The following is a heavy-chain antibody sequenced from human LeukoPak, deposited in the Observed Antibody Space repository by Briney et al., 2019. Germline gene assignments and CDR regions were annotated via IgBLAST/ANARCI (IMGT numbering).Heavy chain of an antibody. J-gene: IGHJ4*02. Sequence: PGGSLRLSCAASGFTFSSYSMNWVRQAPGKGLEWVSSISSSGGSTKYADSVKGRFTISRDNSKNTLYLRMNSLRADDTAVYYCAKGKGGSIMIAFGGVIASDYWGQGTLVTVS. CDR1: GFTFSSYS. D-gene: IGHD3-16*02. CDR3: AKGKGGSIMIAFGGVIASDY. CDR2: ISSSGGST. V-gene: IGHV3-23*01.